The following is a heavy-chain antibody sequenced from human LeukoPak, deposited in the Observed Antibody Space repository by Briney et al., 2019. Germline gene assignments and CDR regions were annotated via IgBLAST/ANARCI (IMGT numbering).Heavy chain of an antibody. V-gene: IGHV4-31*03. D-gene: IGHD3-10*01. CDR1: GGSISSGVYY. J-gene: IGHJ6*02. CDR2: IYYSGST. Sequence: PSQTLSLTCTVSGGSISSGVYYWSWIRQHPGKGLEWIGYIYYSGSTYYNPSLKSRVTISVDTSKNQFSLKLSSVTAADTAVYYCARVGDDYNGMDVWGQGTTVTVSS. CDR3: ARVGDDYNGMDV.